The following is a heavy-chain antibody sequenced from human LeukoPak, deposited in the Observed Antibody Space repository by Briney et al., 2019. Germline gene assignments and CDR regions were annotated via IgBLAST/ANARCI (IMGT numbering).Heavy chain of an antibody. CDR1: GGSISSGDYY. D-gene: IGHD2-21*01. Sequence: PSQTLSLTCTVSGGSISSGDYYWSWIRQPPGKGLEWIGYIYYSGSTYYNPSLKSRVTISVDTSKNQFSLKLSSVTAADTAVYYCARYCGGDCYSGFDYWGQGTLVTVSS. J-gene: IGHJ4*02. V-gene: IGHV4-30-4*08. CDR2: IYYSGST. CDR3: ARYCGGDCYSGFDY.